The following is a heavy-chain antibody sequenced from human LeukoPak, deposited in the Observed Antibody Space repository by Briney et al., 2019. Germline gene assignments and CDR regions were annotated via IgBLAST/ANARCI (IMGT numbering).Heavy chain of an antibody. D-gene: IGHD3-22*01. Sequence: PSETLSLTCTVSGGSINSYYWAWIRQPPGEGLEWIGCIYYSGSTYYNPSLKSRVTISIDTSKIQFSLKLSSVTAADTAVYYCASQGDSSGYYRGFDPWGQGTLVTVSS. J-gene: IGHJ5*02. CDR3: ASQGDSSGYYRGFDP. V-gene: IGHV4-39*01. CDR2: IYYSGST. CDR1: GGSINSYY.